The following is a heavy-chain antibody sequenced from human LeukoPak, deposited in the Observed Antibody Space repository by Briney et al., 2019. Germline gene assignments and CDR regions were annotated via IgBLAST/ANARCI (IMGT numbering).Heavy chain of an antibody. Sequence: NPSETLSLTCTVSGGSISSYYWSWIRQPAGKGLEWIGRIYTSGSTNYNPSLKSRVTISVDKSKNQFSLKLSSVTAADTAVYYCARLTLLWFGESHYFDYWGQGTLVTVSS. CDR1: GGSISSYY. D-gene: IGHD3-10*01. CDR2: IYTSGST. CDR3: ARLTLLWFGESHYFDY. J-gene: IGHJ4*02. V-gene: IGHV4-4*07.